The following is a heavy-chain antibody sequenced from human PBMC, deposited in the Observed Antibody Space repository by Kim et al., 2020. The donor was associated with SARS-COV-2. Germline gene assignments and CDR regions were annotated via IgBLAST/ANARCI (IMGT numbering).Heavy chain of an antibody. CDR3: TRRLGHQYYYYGMDV. CDR2: IRSKAYGGTT. V-gene: IGHV3-49*04. Sequence: GGSLRLSCTASGFTFGDYAMSWVRQAPGKGLEWVGFIRSKAYGGTTEYAASVKGRFTISRDDSKSIAYLQMNSLKTEDTAVYYCTRRLGHQYYYYGMDVWGQGTTVTVSS. D-gene: IGHD6-25*01. J-gene: IGHJ6*02. CDR1: GFTFGDYA.